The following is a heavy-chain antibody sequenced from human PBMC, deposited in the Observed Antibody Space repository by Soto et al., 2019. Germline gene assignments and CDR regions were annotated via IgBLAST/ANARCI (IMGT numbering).Heavy chain of an antibody. Sequence: QLQLQESGPGLVKPSETLSLTCTVSGGSISSSSYYWGWIRQPPGKGLEWIESIYYSGSTYYNPSLKSRVTISVDTSKDQFSLKLSSVTAADTAVYYCARHFDYGDSTALIYWGQGTLVTVSS. V-gene: IGHV4-39*01. CDR3: ARHFDYGDSTALIY. J-gene: IGHJ4*02. CDR1: GGSISSSSYY. CDR2: IYYSGST. D-gene: IGHD4-17*01.